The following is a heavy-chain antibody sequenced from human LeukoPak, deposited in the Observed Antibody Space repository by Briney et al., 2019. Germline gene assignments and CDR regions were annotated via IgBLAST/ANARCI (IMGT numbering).Heavy chain of an antibody. CDR2: ISGSRRST. CDR3: VGGMNDYWASAAGPYYYGMHV. Sequence: GGSLRLSCAASGLTFTSYAMSWVRQAPGKGLDWVSAISGSRRSTYYADSVKGRFSISRDNSKNTVYLQMNSLRAEDTAVYYCVGGMNDYWASAAGPYYYGMHVWGQGTSVTVSS. V-gene: IGHV3-23*01. CDR1: GLTFTSYA. J-gene: IGHJ6*02. D-gene: IGHD5-12*01.